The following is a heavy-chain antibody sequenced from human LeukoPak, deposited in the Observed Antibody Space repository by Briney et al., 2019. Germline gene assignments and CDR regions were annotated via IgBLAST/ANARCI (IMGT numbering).Heavy chain of an antibody. CDR2: ISYDGSNK. CDR1: GFTFSNSA. CDR3: AREVLARDTAMDYSDY. Sequence: PGGSLRLSCAASGFTFSNSAMSWVRQAPGKGLEWVAVISYDGSNKYYADSVKGRFTISRDNSKNTLYLQMNSLRAEDTAVYYCAREVLARDTAMDYSDYWGQGTLVTVSS. D-gene: IGHD5-18*01. J-gene: IGHJ4*02. V-gene: IGHV3-30-3*01.